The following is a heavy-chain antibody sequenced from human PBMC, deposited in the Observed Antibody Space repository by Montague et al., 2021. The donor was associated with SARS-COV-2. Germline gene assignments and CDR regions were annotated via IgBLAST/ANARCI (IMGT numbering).Heavy chain of an antibody. CDR3: ARVFDSSGYALDY. Sequence: SETLSLTCTVPGGSFKNYYRSWIRQPPGKGLEWIGYVHHDGSSRYANYNPSVWSRVTISVDTSKTQFALHLSSVTPADTAVYFCARVFDSSGYALDYWGQGTQVTVSS. J-gene: IGHJ4*02. D-gene: IGHD3-22*01. CDR1: GGSFKNYY. CDR2: VHHDGSSRYA. V-gene: IGHV4-59*01.